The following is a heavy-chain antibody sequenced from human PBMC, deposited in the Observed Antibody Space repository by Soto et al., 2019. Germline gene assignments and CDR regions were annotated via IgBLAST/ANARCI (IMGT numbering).Heavy chain of an antibody. J-gene: IGHJ4*02. V-gene: IGHV4-61*05. Sequence: PSLMLCLPCTVSDGSISSSGYYWVWIRQPPGKGLEWIGYIYYSGSTNYNPSLKSRVTISVDTSKNQFSLKLSSVTAADTAVYYCARTPRGNNSYPSCFDYWGQGTLGTGSS. CDR1: DGSISSSGYY. D-gene: IGHD3-16*01. CDR2: IYYSGST. CDR3: ARTPRGNNSYPSCFDY.